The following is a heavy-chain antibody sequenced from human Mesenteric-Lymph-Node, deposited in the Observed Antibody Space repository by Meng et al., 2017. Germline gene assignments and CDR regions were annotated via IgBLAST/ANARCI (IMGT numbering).Heavy chain of an antibody. CDR2: IYHGVNI. CDR3: VRDTRRGGGWFDP. Sequence: QVQLQESGSGLWRPPQTLSLTCAVSGDSITSGDYSWTWIRQPPGKGLEWIGYIYHGVNIYYTPSLRSRVTISVDKSRNQFSLKLTSVSAADTAVYYCVRDTRRGGGWFDPWGQGTLVTVSS. J-gene: IGHJ5*02. CDR1: GDSITSGDYS. D-gene: IGHD3-10*01. V-gene: IGHV4-30-2*01.